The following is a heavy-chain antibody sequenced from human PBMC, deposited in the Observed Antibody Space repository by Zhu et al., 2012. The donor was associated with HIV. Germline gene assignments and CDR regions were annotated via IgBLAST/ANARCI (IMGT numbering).Heavy chain of an antibody. CDR1: GGSLRNYY. V-gene: IGHV4-4*09. CDR3: ARDRLEATAPEVAFDI. J-gene: IGHJ3*02. CDR2: ISTSGKI. D-gene: IGHD1-1*01. Sequence: QVQLQQSGPRLVKPSETLSLTCIVSGGSLRNYYWNWVRQSPGKGLEWIGYISTSGKIIYNPFLKSRVTMSLDTSKNQLSLKVTSVTAADTAVYYCARDRLEATAPEVAFDIWGQGTVGHRLF.